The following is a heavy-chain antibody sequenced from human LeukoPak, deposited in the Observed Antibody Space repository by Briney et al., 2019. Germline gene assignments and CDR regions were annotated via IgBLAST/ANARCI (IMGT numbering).Heavy chain of an antibody. D-gene: IGHD3-10*01. CDR3: AKDYNYGYGYYFDY. CDR1: GFTFSSCG. J-gene: IGHJ4*02. Sequence: PGRSLRLSCAASGFTFSSCGMQWVRQAPGKGLEWVAVISYDGSDKYYADSVKGRFTISRDNSKNTLYLQMNSLRAEDTAVYYCAKDYNYGYGYYFDYWGQGTLVTVSS. CDR2: ISYDGSDK. V-gene: IGHV3-30*18.